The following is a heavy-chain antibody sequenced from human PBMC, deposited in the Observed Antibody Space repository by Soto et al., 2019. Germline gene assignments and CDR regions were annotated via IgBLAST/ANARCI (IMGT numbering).Heavy chain of an antibody. CDR3: AGYIVVVSDGRDDYHYVLDV. CDR1: GGTFSRYA. CDR2: IIPIFGTA. V-gene: IGHV1-69*13. Sequence: SVKVSCKASGGTFSRYAISWVRQAPGQGLEWMGGIIPIFGTANYAQKFQGRVTITADESTSTAYMELSSLRSEDTAVYYCAGYIVVVSDGRDDYHYVLDVWGQGTTVTVS. D-gene: IGHD2-2*01. J-gene: IGHJ6*02.